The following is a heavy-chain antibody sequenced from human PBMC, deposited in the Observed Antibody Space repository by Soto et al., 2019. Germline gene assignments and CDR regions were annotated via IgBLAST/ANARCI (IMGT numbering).Heavy chain of an antibody. J-gene: IGHJ5*02. CDR3: AREGDTSGWYNWFDP. Sequence: EVQLVESGGGLVQPGGSLRLSCAASALTFSNYNMNWVRQAPGKGLEWVSYISSSSTIYYADSVKGRFTISRDNAKNSLYLQMNSLRAEDTAVYYCAREGDTSGWYNWFDPWGQGTLVTVSS. CDR2: ISSSSTI. CDR1: ALTFSNYN. D-gene: IGHD3-22*01. V-gene: IGHV3-48*01.